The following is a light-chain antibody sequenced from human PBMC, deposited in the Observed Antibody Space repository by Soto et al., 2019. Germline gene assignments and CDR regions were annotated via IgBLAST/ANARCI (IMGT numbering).Light chain of an antibody. CDR2: EVT. CDR1: SSDVGGYNY. J-gene: IGLJ2*01. CDR3: SSYAGGNQI. Sequence: QSVLTQPPSASGSPGQSVTISCTGTSSDVGGYNYVSWYQQHPGQAPKLIISEVTKRPSGVPDRFSGSKSGNTASLTVSGLQAEDEADYYCSSYAGGNQIFGGGTKVTVL. V-gene: IGLV2-8*01.